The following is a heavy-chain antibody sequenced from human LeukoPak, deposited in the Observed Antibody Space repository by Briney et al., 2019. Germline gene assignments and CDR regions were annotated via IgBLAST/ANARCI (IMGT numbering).Heavy chain of an antibody. V-gene: IGHV3-21*01. CDR3: ARDRQYSSSWYFEGIY. Sequence: PGGSLRLSCAASGFTFSSYSMNWVRQAPGKGREWGSSISSSSSYIYYADSVKGRFTISRDNAKNSLYLQMNSLRAEDTAVYYCARDRQYSSSWYFEGIYWGQGTLVTVSS. D-gene: IGHD6-13*01. J-gene: IGHJ4*02. CDR2: ISSSSSYI. CDR1: GFTFSSYS.